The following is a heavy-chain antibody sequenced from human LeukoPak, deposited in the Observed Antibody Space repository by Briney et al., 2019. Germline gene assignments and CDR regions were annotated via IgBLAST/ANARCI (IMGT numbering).Heavy chain of an antibody. CDR3: ARGFDWLEYYFDY. V-gene: IGHV1-69*13. CDR2: IIPIFGTA. Sequence: VASVKVSCKASGGTFSSYAISWVRQAPGQGLEWMGGIIPIFGTANYAQKFQGRVTITADESTSTAYMELSRLRSDDTAVYHCARGFDWLEYYFDYWGQGTLVTVSS. D-gene: IGHD3-9*01. CDR1: GGTFSSYA. J-gene: IGHJ4*02.